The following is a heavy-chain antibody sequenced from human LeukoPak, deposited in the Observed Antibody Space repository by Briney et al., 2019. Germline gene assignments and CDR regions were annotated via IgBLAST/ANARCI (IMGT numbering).Heavy chain of an antibody. Sequence: GASMKISYKGSGYSTTSYWIGWVRPMPGKGLGRMGIIYPGDSDTRSSPSFQGQVTISADKSISTAYLQWSSLKASDTAMYYCARGGSSWPDAFDIWGQGTMVTVSS. J-gene: IGHJ3*02. CDR2: IYPGDSDT. CDR3: ARGGSSWPDAFDI. D-gene: IGHD6-13*01. CDR1: GYSTTSYW. V-gene: IGHV5-51*01.